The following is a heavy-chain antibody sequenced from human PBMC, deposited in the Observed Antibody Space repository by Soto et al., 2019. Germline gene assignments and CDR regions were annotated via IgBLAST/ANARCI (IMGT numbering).Heavy chain of an antibody. CDR3: ARDPKTSGGQHWAFNYFAS. CDR2: ISYDGTNK. Sequence: QVQLVESGGGLVQPGRSLRLSCAASGFSFSISPMNWVRQAPGKGPEWVALISYDGTNKFYADSVKGRFTISRDNSKSTLYLQVDNLRPEDAAVYYCARDPKTSGGQHWAFNYFASWGQGTLVTVSS. D-gene: IGHD7-27*01. V-gene: IGHV3-30-3*01. J-gene: IGHJ4*02. CDR1: GFSFSISP.